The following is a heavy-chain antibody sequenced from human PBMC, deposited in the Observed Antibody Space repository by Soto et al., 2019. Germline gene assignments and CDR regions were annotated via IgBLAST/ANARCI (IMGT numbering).Heavy chain of an antibody. Sequence: VQLLESGGGLVHPGGSLRLSCAASGFTFSSFAMHWVRQTPAKGLEWVAVISSDGSNKYYADSVKGRFTISRDNSKNTLYLQMNSLRAEDTAVYYCASPDSYFEYWGQGTLVTVSS. J-gene: IGHJ4*02. CDR1: GFTFSSFA. D-gene: IGHD3-22*01. V-gene: IGHV3-30-3*01. CDR3: ASPDSYFEY. CDR2: ISSDGSNK.